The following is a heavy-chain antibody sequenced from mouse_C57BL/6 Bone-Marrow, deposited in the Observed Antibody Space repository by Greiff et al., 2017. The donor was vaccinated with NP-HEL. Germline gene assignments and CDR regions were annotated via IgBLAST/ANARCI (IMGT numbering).Heavy chain of an antibody. CDR1: GYTFTSYW. J-gene: IGHJ2*01. D-gene: IGHD1-1*01. CDR2: IDPNSGGT. V-gene: IGHV1-72*01. Sequence: QVQLQQPGAELVKPGASVKLSCKASGYTFTSYWMHWVKPRPGRGLEWIGRIDPNSGGTKYNEKFKSKATLTVDKPSSTAYMQLSSLTSEDSAVYYCARGGITTVVATNFDYWGQGTTLTVSS. CDR3: ARGGITTVVATNFDY.